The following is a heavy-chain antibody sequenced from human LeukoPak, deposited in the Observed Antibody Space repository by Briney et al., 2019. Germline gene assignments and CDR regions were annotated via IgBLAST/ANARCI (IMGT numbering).Heavy chain of an antibody. CDR2: ISSSGSTI. V-gene: IGHV3-11*04. Sequence: GGSLRLSCAASGFTFSDYALSWIRQAPGKGLEWVSYISSSGSTIYYADFVKGRFTISRDNAKNSLYLQMNSLRAEDTAVYYCARSSRLTFDYWGQGTLVTVSS. D-gene: IGHD6-6*01. J-gene: IGHJ4*02. CDR1: GFTFSDYA. CDR3: ARSSRLTFDY.